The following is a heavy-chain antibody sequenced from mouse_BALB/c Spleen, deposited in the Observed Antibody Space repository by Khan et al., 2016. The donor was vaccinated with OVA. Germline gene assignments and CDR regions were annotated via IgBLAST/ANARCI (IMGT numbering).Heavy chain of an antibody. V-gene: IGHV1-4*01. CDR1: GYTFTSYT. CDR3: ARDFHYCGSREAMDD. D-gene: IGHD1-1*01. Sequence: QVQLKQSGAELARPGASVKMSCKASGYTFTSYTMHWVKQRPGQGLEWIGYIIPSTVYTNYNQKFKDKATLTADKSSSTAYMQLSSLTSEDSAVYYCARDFHYCGSREAMDDWGQGTSVTVSS. J-gene: IGHJ4*01. CDR2: IIPSTVYT.